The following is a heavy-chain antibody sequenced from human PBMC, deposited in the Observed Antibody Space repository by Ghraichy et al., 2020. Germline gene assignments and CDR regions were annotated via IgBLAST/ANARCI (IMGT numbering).Heavy chain of an antibody. V-gene: IGHV3-48*02. CDR3: ARGSKVVRFYYYDGMDV. CDR2: ITSSSRTR. J-gene: IGHJ6*02. D-gene: IGHD4-23*01. CDR1: GFTFSSYS. Sequence: GGSLRLSCVGSGFTFSSYSMNWVRQSPGKGLEWVSYITSSSRTRSYADSVKGRFTISRDNAQNSLYLQMNSLRDEDTAVYYCARGSKVVRFYYYDGMDVWGRGTTVTVSS.